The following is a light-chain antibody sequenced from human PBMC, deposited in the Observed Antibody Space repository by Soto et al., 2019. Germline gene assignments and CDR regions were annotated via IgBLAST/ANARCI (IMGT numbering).Light chain of an antibody. J-gene: IGKJ2*01. CDR1: QSVSSSY. CDR3: QQYCSSPLYT. V-gene: IGKV3-20*01. Sequence: EIVLTQSPGTLSLSPGERATLSCRASQSVSSSYLAWYQQKPGQAPRLLIYGASSRATAIPDRFSGSGSGTYFTLTISRLEPEDFAVYYCQQYCSSPLYTFGQGTKLEIK. CDR2: GAS.